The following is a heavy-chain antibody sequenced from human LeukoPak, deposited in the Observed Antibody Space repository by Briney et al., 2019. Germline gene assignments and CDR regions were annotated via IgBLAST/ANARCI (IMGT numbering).Heavy chain of an antibody. D-gene: IGHD2/OR15-2a*01. CDR3: AREYYGDY. V-gene: IGHV1-2*02. J-gene: IGHJ4*02. Sequence: GASVTVNCKASGYTFTDYDMHWERLAPGQGLECMGGIIPTSGGKNYAQKFLGRVTMIRDTSISTACMELSSQRSDDTAVYSCAREYYGDYWGKGTLVTVSS. CDR2: IIPTSGGK. CDR1: GYTFTDYD.